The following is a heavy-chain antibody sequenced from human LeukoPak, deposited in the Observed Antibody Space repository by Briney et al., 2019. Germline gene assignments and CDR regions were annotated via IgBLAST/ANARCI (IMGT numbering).Heavy chain of an antibody. J-gene: IGHJ3*02. CDR1: GFTSSSYA. V-gene: IGHV3-30-3*01. Sequence: GGSLRLSCAASGFTSSSYAMHWVRQAPGKGLEWVAVISYDGSNKYYADSVKGRFTISRDNSKNTLYLQMNSLRAEDTAVYYCAGDHDAFDIWGQGTMVTVSS. CDR3: AGDHDAFDI. CDR2: ISYDGSNK.